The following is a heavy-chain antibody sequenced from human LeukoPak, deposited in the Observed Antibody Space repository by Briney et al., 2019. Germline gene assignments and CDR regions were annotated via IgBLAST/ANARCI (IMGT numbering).Heavy chain of an antibody. V-gene: IGHV3-66*01. CDR1: KITFSSYA. Sequence: GGSLRLSCATSKITFSSYAMSWVRQAPGKGLEWVSVVYSGGETYYAESVKGRFTVSRDNSKNTVYLQMNSLRAEDTAVYFCARGGIAARPSDSWGQGTLVTVSS. J-gene: IGHJ4*02. D-gene: IGHD6-6*01. CDR3: ARGGIAARPSDS. CDR2: VYSGGET.